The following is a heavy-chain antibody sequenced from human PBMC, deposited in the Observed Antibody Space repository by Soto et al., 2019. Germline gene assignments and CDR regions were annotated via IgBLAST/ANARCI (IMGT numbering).Heavy chain of an antibody. J-gene: IGHJ6*02. CDR1: GGSISSYY. Sequence: SETLSLTCTVSGGSISSYYWSWIRQPAGKGLEWIGRIYTSGSTNYNPSLKSRVTMSVDTSKDQFSLKLSSVTAADTAVYYCARDRLHDFWSGYYSYYYYGMDVWGQGTTVTVSS. CDR3: ARDRLHDFWSGYYSYYYYGMDV. D-gene: IGHD3-3*01. V-gene: IGHV4-4*07. CDR2: IYTSGST.